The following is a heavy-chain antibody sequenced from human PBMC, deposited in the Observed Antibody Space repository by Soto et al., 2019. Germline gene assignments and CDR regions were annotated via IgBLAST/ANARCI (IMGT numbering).Heavy chain of an antibody. V-gene: IGHV1-2*04. J-gene: IGHJ6*02. CDR2: INPNSGGT. CDR3: ARESGIAVAGSDSYYYYGMDV. CDR1: GYTFTGCY. D-gene: IGHD6-19*01. Sequence: EASVKVTCKASGYTFTGCYMRWVRQAPGQGLEWMGWINPNSGGTNYAQKFQGWVTMTRDTSISTAYMELSRLRSDDTAVYYCARESGIAVAGSDSYYYYGMDVWGQGTTVTVSS.